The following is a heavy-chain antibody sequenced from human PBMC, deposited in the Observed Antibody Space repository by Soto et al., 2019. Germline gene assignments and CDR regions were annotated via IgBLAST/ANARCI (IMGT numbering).Heavy chain of an antibody. CDR2: INPNGGST. CDR3: AREKWLVRRNDPFDI. V-gene: IGHV1-46*01. D-gene: IGHD6-19*01. CDR1: GYTFINYY. Sequence: QVQLVQSGAEVTKPGASVKVSCKASGYTFINYYMHWVRQAPGQGLEWMGIINPNGGSTTYAQKFQGIFTVTRDTSTNTVNMELSSLRSEDTAVYYSAREKWLVRRNDPFDIWGQGTMVTVSS. J-gene: IGHJ3*02.